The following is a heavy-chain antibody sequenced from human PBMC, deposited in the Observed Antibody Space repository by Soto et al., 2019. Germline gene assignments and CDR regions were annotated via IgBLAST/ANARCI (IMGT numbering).Heavy chain of an antibody. CDR1: GFTFNSYA. V-gene: IGHV3-23*01. J-gene: IGHJ4*02. CDR2: IGGSGGST. D-gene: IGHD6-6*01. Sequence: EVQVLESGGGLVQPGGSLRLSCEASGFTFNSYAMTWVRQAPGKGLEWVSAIGGSGGSTYYADSVKGRFTISRDNSKDTLYLQMNSLRVEDTAVYHCAKASGSSSLLGFDCWGQGTLVTVSS. CDR3: AKASGSSSLLGFDC.